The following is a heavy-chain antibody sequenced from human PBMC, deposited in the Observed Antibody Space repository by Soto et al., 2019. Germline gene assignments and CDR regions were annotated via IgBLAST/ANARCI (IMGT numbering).Heavy chain of an antibody. V-gene: IGHV1-3*01. J-gene: IGHJ4*02. D-gene: IGHD2-21*02. Sequence: ASVKVSCKASGYTFTSYAMHWVRQAPGQGLEWMGWINAGNGNTKYSQKFQGRVTITRDTSASTAYMELSSLRSEDTAVYYCARLPAYCGGDCHPDDYWGQGTLVTVSS. CDR1: GYTFTSYA. CDR3: ARLPAYCGGDCHPDDY. CDR2: INAGNGNT.